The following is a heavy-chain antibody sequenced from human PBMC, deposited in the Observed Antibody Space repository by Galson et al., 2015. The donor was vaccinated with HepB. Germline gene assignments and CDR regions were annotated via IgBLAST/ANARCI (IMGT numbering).Heavy chain of an antibody. CDR2: IHPGDSET. CDR3: ARRSGTTGPFDY. D-gene: IGHD1/OR15-1a*01. Sequence: QSGAEVKKPGESLKISCKGSGYTFTNYWIAWVRQMPGKGLEWMGVIHPGDSETRYSPSFQGQVTIPVDKSISTAYLQWSSLKASDTAMYFCARRSGTTGPFDYWGQGTLVTVSS. J-gene: IGHJ4*02. V-gene: IGHV5-51*03. CDR1: GYTFTNYW.